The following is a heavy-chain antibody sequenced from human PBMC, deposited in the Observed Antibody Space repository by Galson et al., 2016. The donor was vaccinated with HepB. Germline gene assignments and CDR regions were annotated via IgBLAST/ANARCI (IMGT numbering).Heavy chain of an antibody. J-gene: IGHJ4*02. D-gene: IGHD5-18*01. Sequence: SLRLSCAASGFPLSSFWMNWVRQAPGKGLQWVANVKQDGSEKYYAESVKGRFTISGDHARNSMFLQMNSLRPDDTAVYYCGRAQWIPARRAAYFDYWGQGILVTVSS. V-gene: IGHV3-7*04. CDR3: GRAQWIPARRAAYFDY. CDR2: VKQDGSEK. CDR1: GFPLSSFW.